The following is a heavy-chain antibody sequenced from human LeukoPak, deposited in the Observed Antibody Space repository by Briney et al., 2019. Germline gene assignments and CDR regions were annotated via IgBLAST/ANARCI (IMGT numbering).Heavy chain of an antibody. CDR1: GFTFSSYW. J-gene: IGHJ1*01. D-gene: IGHD6-13*01. V-gene: IGHV3-7*04. CDR2: IKQDGSEK. Sequence: GGSLRLSCAASGFTFSSYWMSWVRQAPGKGLEWAANIKQDGSEKYYVDSVKGRFTISRDNAKNSLYLQMNSLRAEDTAVYYCATDGRSSWSLGYFQHWGQGTLVTVSS. CDR3: ATDGRSSWSLGYFQH.